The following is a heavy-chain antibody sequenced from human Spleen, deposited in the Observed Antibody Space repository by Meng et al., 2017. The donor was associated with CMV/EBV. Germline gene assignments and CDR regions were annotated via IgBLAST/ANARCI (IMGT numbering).Heavy chain of an antibody. D-gene: IGHD3-10*01. V-gene: IGHV1-2*06. J-gene: IGHJ4*02. CDR2: IDANSGAP. CDR3: ARVRDYGYYFDY. CDR1: GYTFTDYS. Sequence: ASVKVSCKASGYTFTDYSMHWVRQAPGQGLEWMGRIDANSGAPNYAQKFQGRLTMTRDTSIRTDYMDLSRLRSDDTAVYYCARVRDYGYYFDYWGQGTLVTVSS.